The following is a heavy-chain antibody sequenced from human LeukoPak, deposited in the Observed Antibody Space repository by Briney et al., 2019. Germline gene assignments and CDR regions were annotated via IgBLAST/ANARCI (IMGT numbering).Heavy chain of an antibody. D-gene: IGHD6-19*01. J-gene: IGHJ6*02. CDR3: ARGGIAVAGTSLYYYYYYGMDV. V-gene: IGHV4-4*09. CDR1: GDSISNYY. CDR2: IYTSGSI. Sequence: PSETLSLTCTVSGDSISNYYWSWIRQPPGKGLEWIVYIYTSGSINYNPSLRSRVSISVDTSKNQFSLKLSSVTAADTAVYYCARGGIAVAGTSLYYYYYYGMDVWGQGTTVTVSS.